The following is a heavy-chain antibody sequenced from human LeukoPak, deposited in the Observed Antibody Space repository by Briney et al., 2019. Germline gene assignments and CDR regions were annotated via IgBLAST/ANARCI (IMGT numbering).Heavy chain of an antibody. CDR1: GFTFSSYG. D-gene: IGHD1-26*01. CDR2: IRYDGSNK. J-gene: IGHJ4*02. Sequence: PGGSLRLSCAASGFTFSSYGMHWVRQAPGKGLEWVAFIRYDGSNKYYADSVKGRFTNSRDKSKNTLYLQMNSLRAEDTAVYYCAKFPWELLSLDDYWGQGTLVTVSS. CDR3: AKFPWELLSLDDY. V-gene: IGHV3-30*02.